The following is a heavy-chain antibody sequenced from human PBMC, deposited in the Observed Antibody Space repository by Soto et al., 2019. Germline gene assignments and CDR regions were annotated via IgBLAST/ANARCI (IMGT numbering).Heavy chain of an antibody. CDR3: AKPPRRLRLGELSAYFDY. J-gene: IGHJ4*02. D-gene: IGHD3-16*02. CDR2: ISYDGSNK. Sequence: GGSLRLSCAASPSTFTSDGMSWPRQAAGKGLEWVGVISYDGSNKYYADSVKGRFTISRDNSKNTLYLQMNSLRAEDTAVYYCAKPPRRLRLGELSAYFDYWGQGTLVTVSS. CDR1: PSTFTSDG. V-gene: IGHV3-30*18.